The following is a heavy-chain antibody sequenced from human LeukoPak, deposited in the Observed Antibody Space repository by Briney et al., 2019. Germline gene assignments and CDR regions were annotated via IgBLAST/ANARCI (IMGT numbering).Heavy chain of an antibody. CDR3: ARRQEWELLPYFDY. Sequence: ASVKVSCKASGYTFTYHYIHLVRQAPGQGLEWMGIINPSNGDTNYAQRFQGRVTMTRDTSIRTVYMELSSLRSDDTAVYYCARRQEWELLPYFDYWGQGTLVTVSS. CDR1: GYTFTYHY. V-gene: IGHV1-46*01. D-gene: IGHD4-23*01. CDR2: INPSNGDT. J-gene: IGHJ4*02.